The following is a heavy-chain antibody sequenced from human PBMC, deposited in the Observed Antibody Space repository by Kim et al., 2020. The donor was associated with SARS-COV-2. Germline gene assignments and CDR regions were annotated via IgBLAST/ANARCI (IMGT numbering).Heavy chain of an antibody. CDR1: GFSFNSYE. V-gene: IGHV3-48*03. CDR3: AREIQITPDAFEI. J-gene: IGHJ3*02. Sequence: GGSLRLSCEASGFSFNSYEMSWVRQAPGKGLEWLSYISANGRGTHYADSVKGRFTISRDNTKNSLYLQMNSLRVEDTAIYYCAREIQITPDAFEIWGQGTMVTVSP. CDR2: ISANGRGT.